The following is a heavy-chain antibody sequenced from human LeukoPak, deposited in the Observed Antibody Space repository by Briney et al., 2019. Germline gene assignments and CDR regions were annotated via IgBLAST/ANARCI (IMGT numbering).Heavy chain of an antibody. J-gene: IGHJ5*02. CDR2: ISGSGDET. CDR1: GVTYG. D-gene: IGHD3-10*01. CDR3: ASHYGSGSNNWLGP. V-gene: IGHV3-23*01. Sequence: GGSLRLSCAASGVTYGMSWVRQAPGKGLAWVSAISGSGDETYYADSVKGRFTISRDNSKNTLYLQMNSLRAEDSAIYYCASHYGSGSNNWLGPWGQGTLVTVSS.